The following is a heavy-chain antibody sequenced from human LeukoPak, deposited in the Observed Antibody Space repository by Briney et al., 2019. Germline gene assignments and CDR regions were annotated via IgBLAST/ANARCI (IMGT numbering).Heavy chain of an antibody. V-gene: IGHV3-21*01. D-gene: IGHD3/OR15-3a*01. CDR3: ARDADWLLDY. Sequence: GGSLRLSCAASGFTFSSYAMNWVRQAPGRGLEWVSLISGSGSSTYYADSVKGRFTISRDNAKNSLYLQMNSLRAEDTAVYYCARDADWLLDYWGQGTLVTVSS. CDR1: GFTFSSYA. J-gene: IGHJ4*02. CDR2: ISGSGSST.